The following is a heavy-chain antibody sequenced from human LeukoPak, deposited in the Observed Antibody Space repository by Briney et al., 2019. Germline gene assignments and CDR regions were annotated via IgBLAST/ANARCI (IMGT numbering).Heavy chain of an antibody. CDR3: ATRYYYGSGSYYNVPPLDY. D-gene: IGHD3-10*01. V-gene: IGHV3-30*03. Sequence: GRSLRLSCAASGFTFSSYGMHWVRKAPGKGLEWVAVISYDGSNKYYADSVKGRFTISRDNSKNTLYLQMNSLRAEDTAVYYCATRYYYGSGSYYNVPPLDYWGQETLVTVSS. J-gene: IGHJ4*02. CDR1: GFTFSSYG. CDR2: ISYDGSNK.